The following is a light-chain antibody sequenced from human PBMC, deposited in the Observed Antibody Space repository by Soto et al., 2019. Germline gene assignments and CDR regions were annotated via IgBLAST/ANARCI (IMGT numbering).Light chain of an antibody. Sequence: EIVLTQSPATLSLSPGERATLSCRASQSVSSYLAWYQQKPGQAPRLLIYGASNRATGIPARFSGSGSGTDFTLTISSLEPEDFAVYYCQHYNELPLTFGPGTKVDIK. V-gene: IGKV3-11*01. CDR2: GAS. J-gene: IGKJ3*01. CDR3: QHYNELPLT. CDR1: QSVSSY.